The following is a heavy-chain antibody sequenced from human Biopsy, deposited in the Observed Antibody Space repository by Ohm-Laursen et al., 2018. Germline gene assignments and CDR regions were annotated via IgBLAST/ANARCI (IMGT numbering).Heavy chain of an antibody. J-gene: IGHJ6*02. D-gene: IGHD3-22*01. V-gene: IGHV4-34*01. CDR3: VRGVDYYDPYHYYALDV. CDR1: GESFNGYY. CDR2: INHSGRT. Sequence: SDTLSLTCAVYGESFNGYYWSWIRQTPGKGLEWIGEINHSGRTNYNPSLKSRVTISVDTSKNQFSLKVWSVTAADTAVYYCVRGVDYYDPYHYYALDVWGQGTTVTVSS.